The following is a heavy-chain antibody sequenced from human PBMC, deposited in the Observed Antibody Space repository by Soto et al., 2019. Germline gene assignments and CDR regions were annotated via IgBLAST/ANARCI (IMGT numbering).Heavy chain of an antibody. CDR1: GGSSSSGGYS. CDR3: ARGSSSGNWFDP. Sequence: QLQLQESGSGLVKPSQTLSLTCAVSGGSSSSGGYSWSWIRQPPGRGLEWIGYISHSGSTYYNPSLKSRITISVDRSKNQFALKMSSVTAADTDVYYCARGSSSGNWFDPWGQGTLVTVSS. D-gene: IGHD6-6*01. V-gene: IGHV4-30-2*01. CDR2: ISHSGST. J-gene: IGHJ5*02.